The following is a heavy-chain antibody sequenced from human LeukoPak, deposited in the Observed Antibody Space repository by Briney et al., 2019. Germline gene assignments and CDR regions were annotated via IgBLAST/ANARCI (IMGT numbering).Heavy chain of an antibody. CDR1: GGSVSSSNW. V-gene: IGHV4-4*02. Sequence: SGTLSLTCAVSGGSVSSSNWWSWVRQPPGKGLEWIGEIYHSGSTNYNPSLKSRVTISVDKSKNQFSLKLSSVTAADTAVYYCASGITMVRGVPVYWGQGTLVTVSS. D-gene: IGHD3-10*01. CDR2: IYHSGST. CDR3: ASGITMVRGVPVY. J-gene: IGHJ4*02.